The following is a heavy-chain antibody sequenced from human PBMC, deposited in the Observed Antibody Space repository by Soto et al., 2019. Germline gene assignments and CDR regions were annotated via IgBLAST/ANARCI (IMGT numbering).Heavy chain of an antibody. J-gene: IGHJ4*02. V-gene: IGHV4-39*01. CDR2: IYYSGRT. CDR3: ARHEVGAAADRPVDY. Sequence: QLRLQESGPGLVKSSETLSLTCTFSGGSVSSSSYYWGWIRQPPGKGLEWIASIYYSGRTHNKPALKGQVTMSIDTYPNQFSLKMTSVTAADTAVYYCARHEVGAAADRPVDYWGQGTLVTVSS. CDR1: GGSVSSSSYY. D-gene: IGHD6-13*01.